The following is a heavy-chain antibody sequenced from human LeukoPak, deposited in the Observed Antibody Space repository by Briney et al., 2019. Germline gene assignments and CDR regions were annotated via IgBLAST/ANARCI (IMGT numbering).Heavy chain of an antibody. CDR3: ARDSDTGEANWFDP. D-gene: IGHD7-27*01. Sequence: SQTLSLTCAISGDSFSSNSAAWNWVRQSPSRGLEWLGRTYYRSKWYNDYAVSVKSRITINPDTSKNQFSLQLNSVTPEDTAVYYCARDSDTGEANWFDPWGQGTLVTVSS. CDR2: TYYRSKWYN. J-gene: IGHJ5*02. CDR1: GDSFSSNSAA. V-gene: IGHV6-1*01.